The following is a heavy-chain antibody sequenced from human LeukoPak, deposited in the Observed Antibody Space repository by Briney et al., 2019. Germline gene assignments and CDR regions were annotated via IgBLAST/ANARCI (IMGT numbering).Heavy chain of an antibody. Sequence: SVKVSCKASGGTFSSYAISWVRQAPGQGLEWMGGIIPIFGTANCAQKFQGRLTITADESTSTAYMELSSLRSEDTAVYYCARRSPVAYCGGDCYPHDAFDIWGQGTMVTVSS. J-gene: IGHJ3*02. D-gene: IGHD2-21*02. CDR2: IIPIFGTA. CDR1: GGTFSSYA. CDR3: ARRSPVAYCGGDCYPHDAFDI. V-gene: IGHV1-69*13.